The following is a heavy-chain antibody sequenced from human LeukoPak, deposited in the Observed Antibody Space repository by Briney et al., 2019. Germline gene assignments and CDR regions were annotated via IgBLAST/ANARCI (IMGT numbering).Heavy chain of an antibody. D-gene: IGHD3-10*01. CDR2: INHSGST. CDR3: ARYRVRSRFDY. CDR1: GGSFSGYY. Sequence: SETLPLTCAVYGGSFSGYYWSWIRQPPGKGLEWIGEINHSGSTNYNPSLKSRVTISVDTSKNQFSLKLSSVTAADTAVYYCARYRVRSRFDYWGQGTLVTVSS. J-gene: IGHJ4*02. V-gene: IGHV4-34*01.